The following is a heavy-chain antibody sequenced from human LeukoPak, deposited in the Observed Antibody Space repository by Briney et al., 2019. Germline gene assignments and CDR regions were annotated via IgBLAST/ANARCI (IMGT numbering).Heavy chain of an antibody. J-gene: IGHJ4*02. CDR3: ARGGGYFGIDY. D-gene: IGHD3-3*01. Sequence: GGALRLSCVASGFIVDSNYMNWVREAPGEGLEWVSVVYAFGDTSYADSVKGRFTLSRENPKNTLYLPVTGLSPQHTAVYYCARGGGYFGIDYWGRGTLVTVS. V-gene: IGHV3-66*03. CDR1: GFIVDSNY. CDR2: VYAFGDT.